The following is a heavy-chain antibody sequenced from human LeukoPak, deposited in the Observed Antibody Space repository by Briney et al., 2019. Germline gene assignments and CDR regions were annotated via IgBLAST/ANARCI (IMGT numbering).Heavy chain of an antibody. CDR3: ARALAWGGSSYSYYYMDV. CDR1: GYTFSDYD. V-gene: IGHV1-8*01. D-gene: IGHD1-26*01. Sequence: GASVKVSCKASGYTFSDYDINWVRQATGQGLEWMGWINPNSGNAGYAQKFQGRVTMTRNTSISTAYMELSSLSSEDTAVYYCARALAWGGSSYSYYYMDVWDKGTTVTVSS. CDR2: INPNSGNA. J-gene: IGHJ6*03.